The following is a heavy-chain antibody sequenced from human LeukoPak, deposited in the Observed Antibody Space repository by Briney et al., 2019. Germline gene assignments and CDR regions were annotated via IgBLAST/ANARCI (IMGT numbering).Heavy chain of an antibody. CDR2: INPNSGDT. CDR1: GYTFTGYF. CDR3: ARERLLEWSWGYYFDY. Sequence: GASVKVSCKASGYTFTGYFMHWVRQAPGQGLEWMGRINPNSGDTNYAQNFQGRVTMTRDTSISTAYMELSRLRSDDTAVYYCARERLLEWSWGYYFDYWGQGTLVTVSS. D-gene: IGHD3-3*01. J-gene: IGHJ4*02. V-gene: IGHV1-2*06.